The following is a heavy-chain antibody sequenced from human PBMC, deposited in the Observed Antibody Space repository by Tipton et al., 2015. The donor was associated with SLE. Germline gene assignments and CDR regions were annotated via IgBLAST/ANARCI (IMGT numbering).Heavy chain of an antibody. CDR3: ARWGAQLGTDNWFDP. CDR1: GDSISSHY. J-gene: IGHJ5*02. D-gene: IGHD1-14*01. V-gene: IGHV4-59*11. Sequence: TLSLTCTVSGDSISSHYWNWIRQPPGKGLEWIATFHDGGRTYSNPSLKSRVTISVDPSKNQFSLKLSSVTAADTAVYYCARWGAQLGTDNWFDPWGQGTLVTVSS. CDR2: FHDGGRT.